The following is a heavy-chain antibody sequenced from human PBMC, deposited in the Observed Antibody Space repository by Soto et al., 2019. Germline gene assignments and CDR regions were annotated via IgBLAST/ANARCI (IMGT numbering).Heavy chain of an antibody. CDR3: ARRVLLGNNWFDP. J-gene: IGHJ5*02. CDR2: IYHSGST. Sequence: PSETLSLTCTVSGGSISSGGYYWSWVRQPPGKGLEWIGEIYHSGSTNYNPSLKSRVTISVDKSKNQFSLKLSSVTAADTAVYYCARRVLLGNNWFDPWGQGTLVTVSS. D-gene: IGHD3-10*01. CDR1: GGSISSGGYY. V-gene: IGHV4-39*07.